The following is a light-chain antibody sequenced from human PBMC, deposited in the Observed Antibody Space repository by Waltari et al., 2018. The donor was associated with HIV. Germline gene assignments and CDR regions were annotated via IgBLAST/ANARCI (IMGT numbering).Light chain of an antibody. CDR1: SSDAGDYNL. J-gene: IGLJ2*01. Sequence: QSALTQPASVSGSPGQSITISCTRTSSDAGDYNLVSWYQHHPCKVPKLMIYEVNKRPSGVSNRFSGSKSGNTASLTISGLQAEDEVDYYCCSYAGSNTEIFGGGTKVTVL. V-gene: IGLV2-23*02. CDR3: CSYAGSNTEI. CDR2: EVN.